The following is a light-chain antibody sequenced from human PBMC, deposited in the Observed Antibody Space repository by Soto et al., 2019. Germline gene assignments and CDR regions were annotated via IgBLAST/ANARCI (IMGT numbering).Light chain of an antibody. Sequence: DIQMTQSPSSLSASIGERVTITCRANQHISNYVNWYQQRPGKAPRVLIFSASTLQSGVPSRFSGSGSGTDFTLTISSLEPEDFGTYFCQQSYSTPGALTFGGGTKVDIK. CDR2: SAS. V-gene: IGKV1-39*01. J-gene: IGKJ4*01. CDR3: QQSYSTPGALT. CDR1: QHISNY.